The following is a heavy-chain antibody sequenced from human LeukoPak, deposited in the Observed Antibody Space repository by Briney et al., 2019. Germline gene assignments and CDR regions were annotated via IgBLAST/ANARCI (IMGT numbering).Heavy chain of an antibody. CDR1: GFTFSRYA. V-gene: IGHV3-64*01. CDR3: ARLHDTVSFDI. Sequence: PGGSLRLSCAASGFTFSRYAMHWVRQAPGKGLEYVSAISSNGGSTYYANSVKGRFTISRDNSKNTLYLQMGSLRAEDMAVYYCARLHDTVSFDIWGQGTMVTVSS. J-gene: IGHJ3*02. CDR2: ISSNGGST.